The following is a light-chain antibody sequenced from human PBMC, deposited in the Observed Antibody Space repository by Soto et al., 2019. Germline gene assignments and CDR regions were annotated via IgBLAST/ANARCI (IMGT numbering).Light chain of an antibody. CDR1: QSLLYSSNNKDS. V-gene: IGKV4-1*01. CDR3: QQYYSTPPA. CDR2: WAS. J-gene: IGKJ1*01. Sequence: DIVMTQSPDSLAVSLGERATINCKSSQSLLYSSNNKDSLAWYQQKPGQPPKLLIYWASTRESGVPDRFSGSGSGTDFTLTISSLQAEDVAVYYCQQYYSTPPAFGQGTKVEIK.